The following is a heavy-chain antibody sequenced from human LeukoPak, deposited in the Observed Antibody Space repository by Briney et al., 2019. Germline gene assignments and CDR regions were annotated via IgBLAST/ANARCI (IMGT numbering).Heavy chain of an antibody. J-gene: IGHJ4*02. CDR2: MNPNSGNT. CDR3: ATTPLYYDILTGYYGPYYFDY. D-gene: IGHD3-9*01. CDR1: GYTFTSYD. Sequence: ASVKVSCKASGYTFTSYDINWVRQATGQGLEWMGWMNPNSGNTGYAQKFQGRVTMTRDTSISTAYMELSRLRSDDTAVYYCATTPLYYDILTGYYGPYYFDYWGQGTLVTVSS. V-gene: IGHV1-8*02.